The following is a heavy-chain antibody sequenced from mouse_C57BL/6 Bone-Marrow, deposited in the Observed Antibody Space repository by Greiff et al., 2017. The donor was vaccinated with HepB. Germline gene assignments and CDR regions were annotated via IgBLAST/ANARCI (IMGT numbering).Heavy chain of an antibody. Sequence: VQLKESGGGLVKPGGSLKLSCAASGFTFSSYAMSWVRQTPDKRLEWVATISDGGSYTYYPDNVKGRFTISRDNAKNNLYLQMSHLKSEDTAMYYCARDEGGYGGLDYWGQGTTLTVSS. CDR1: GFTFSSYA. CDR3: ARDEGGYGGLDY. J-gene: IGHJ2*01. D-gene: IGHD2-2*01. V-gene: IGHV5-4*01. CDR2: ISDGGSYT.